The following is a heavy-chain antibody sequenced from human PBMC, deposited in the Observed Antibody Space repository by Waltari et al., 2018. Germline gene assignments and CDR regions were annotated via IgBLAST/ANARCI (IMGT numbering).Heavy chain of an antibody. Sequence: EVQLVESGGGLVKPGGSLRLSCAASGFTFSSYSMNWVRQAPGKGLEWVSSISSSSSYIYYADSVKGRFTISRDNAKNSLYLQMNSLRAEDTAVYYCARDRVAARRYFDYWGQGTLVTVSS. CDR2: ISSSSSYI. V-gene: IGHV3-21*01. CDR3: ARDRVAARRYFDY. CDR1: GFTFSSYS. J-gene: IGHJ4*02. D-gene: IGHD6-6*01.